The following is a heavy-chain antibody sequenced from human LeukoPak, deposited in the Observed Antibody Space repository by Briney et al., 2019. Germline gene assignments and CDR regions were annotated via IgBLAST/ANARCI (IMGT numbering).Heavy chain of an antibody. CDR3: ARHGLAGCIGGRCFTSFHYYGMDV. J-gene: IGHJ6*02. CDR1: GYSFTDYW. V-gene: IGHV5-51*01. Sequence: GESLKISCKGSGYSFTDYWIGWVRQMPGRGLEWMGIIFPGDSDTKYSPSFQGQVTISADKSISTAYLQWSSLKASDSARYYCARHGLAGCIGGRCFTSFHYYGMDVWGQGTTVTVSS. D-gene: IGHD2-15*01. CDR2: IFPGDSDT.